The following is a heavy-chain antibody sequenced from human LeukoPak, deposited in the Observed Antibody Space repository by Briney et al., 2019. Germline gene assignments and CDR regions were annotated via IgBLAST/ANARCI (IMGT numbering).Heavy chain of an antibody. CDR1: GGTFSSYA. V-gene: IGHV1-69*05. D-gene: IGHD6-19*01. J-gene: IGHJ6*03. Sequence: SVKVSCKASGGTFSSYAISWVGQAPGQGLEWMGGIIPIFGTANYAQKFQGRVTITTDESTSTAYMELSSLRSEDTAVYYCARERGSDRYDDYYYYYMDVWGKGTTVTVSS. CDR3: ARERGSDRYDDYYYYYMDV. CDR2: IIPIFGTA.